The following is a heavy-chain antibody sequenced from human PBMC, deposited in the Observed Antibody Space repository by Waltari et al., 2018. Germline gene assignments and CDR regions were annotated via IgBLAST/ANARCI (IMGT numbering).Heavy chain of an antibody. Sequence: QVQLQQWGAGLLKPSETLSLTCAVYGGSFSGYYWSWIRQPPGKGLEWIGESNHSGSTNYNPALKSRVTISLDTSKNQYTLKLSSVTAADTAVYYCARGMTTVTTAFDYWGQGTLVTVSS. CDR1: GGSFSGYY. D-gene: IGHD4-17*01. J-gene: IGHJ4*02. V-gene: IGHV4-34*01. CDR3: ARGMTTVTTAFDY. CDR2: SNHSGST.